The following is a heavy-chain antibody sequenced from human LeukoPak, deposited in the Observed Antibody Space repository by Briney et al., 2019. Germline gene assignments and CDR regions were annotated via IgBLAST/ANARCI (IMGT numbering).Heavy chain of an antibody. CDR3: TRGTLGYCSSTSCYRNRYYFDY. Sequence: GGSLRLSCAASGFTVTSNYMSWVRQAPGKGLEWVGFIRSKAYGGTTEYAASVKGRFTISRDDSKSIAYLQMNSLKTEDTAVYYCTRGTLGYCSSTSCYRNRYYFDYWGQGTLVTVSS. V-gene: IGHV3-49*04. CDR2: IRSKAYGGTT. D-gene: IGHD2-2*02. CDR1: GFTVTSNY. J-gene: IGHJ4*02.